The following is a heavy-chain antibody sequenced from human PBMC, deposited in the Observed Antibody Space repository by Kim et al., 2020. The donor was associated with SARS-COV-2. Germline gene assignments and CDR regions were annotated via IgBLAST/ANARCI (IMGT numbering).Heavy chain of an antibody. CDR3: AKGGTGTTWKYYFDY. D-gene: IGHD1-1*01. J-gene: IGHJ4*02. Sequence: GGSLRLSCAASGVTFSTYAMDWVRQAPGKGLDWISGISGSGASKAYADSVKGRFTISRDNSKNTLYLQMNSLRAEDTAVYYCAKGGTGTTWKYYFDYWGQGTLVTVSS. CDR1: GVTFSTYA. CDR2: ISGSGASK. V-gene: IGHV3-23*01.